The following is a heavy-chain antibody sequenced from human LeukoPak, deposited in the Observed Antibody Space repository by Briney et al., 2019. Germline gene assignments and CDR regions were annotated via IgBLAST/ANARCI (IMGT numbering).Heavy chain of an antibody. CDR2: ISYDGSNK. V-gene: IGHV3-30-3*01. CDR3: ARDSGYSYGFSESWDY. J-gene: IGHJ4*02. D-gene: IGHD5-18*01. CDR1: GLTFSSYA. Sequence: GGSLRLSCAASGLTFSSYAMHWVRQAPGKGLEWVAVISYDGSNKYYADSVKGRFTISRDNSKNTLYLQMNSLRAEDTAVYYCARDSGYSYGFSESWDYWGQGTLVTVSS.